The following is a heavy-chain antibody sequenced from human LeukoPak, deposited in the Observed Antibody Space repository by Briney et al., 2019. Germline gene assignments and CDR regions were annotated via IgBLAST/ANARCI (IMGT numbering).Heavy chain of an antibody. V-gene: IGHV1-46*01. Sequence: ASVKVSCKASGYTFTSYYMHWVRQAPGQGLEWMGIINPSGGSTSYAQKFQGRVTMTRDTSTSTVYMELSSLRSEDTAVYYCARDGALDPFSRVVTATPYFDYWGQGTLVTVSS. J-gene: IGHJ4*02. CDR1: GYTFTSYY. D-gene: IGHD2-21*02. CDR2: INPSGGST. CDR3: ARDGALDPFSRVVTATPYFDY.